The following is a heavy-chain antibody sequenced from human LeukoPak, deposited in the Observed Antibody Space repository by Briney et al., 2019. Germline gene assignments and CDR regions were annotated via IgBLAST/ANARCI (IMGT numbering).Heavy chain of an antibody. D-gene: IGHD2-21*02. CDR2: INHSGST. CDR1: GGSFSGYY. Sequence: SETLSLTCAVYGGSFSGYYWSWLRQPPGKGLEWIGEINHSGSTNYNPSLKSRVTISVDTSKNQFSLKLSSVTAADTAVYYCARDYVVVTATRYYYYGMDVWGQETTVTVSS. V-gene: IGHV4-34*01. J-gene: IGHJ6*02. CDR3: ARDYVVVTATRYYYYGMDV.